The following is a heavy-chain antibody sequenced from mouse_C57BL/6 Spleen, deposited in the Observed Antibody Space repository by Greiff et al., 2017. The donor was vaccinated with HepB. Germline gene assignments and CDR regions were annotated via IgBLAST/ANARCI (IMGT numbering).Heavy chain of an antibody. J-gene: IGHJ3*01. CDR2: IDPSDSYT. D-gene: IGHD1-1*02. Sequence: VQLQQPGAELVKPGASVKLSCTASGYTFTSYWMQWVKQRPGQGLEWIGEIDPSDSYTNYNQKFKGKATWTVDTSSSADYKQLSSLTSEDSAVYYRARGDGGSEGFAYWGQGTLVTVSA. CDR1: GYTFTSYW. CDR3: ARGDGGSEGFAY. V-gene: IGHV1-50*01.